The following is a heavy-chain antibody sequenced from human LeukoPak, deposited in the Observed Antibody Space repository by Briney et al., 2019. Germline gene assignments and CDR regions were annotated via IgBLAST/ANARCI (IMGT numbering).Heavy chain of an antibody. V-gene: IGHV3-7*01. D-gene: IGHD6-13*01. CDR1: GFTFSSYW. CDR2: IKQDGSEK. J-gene: IGHJ6*03. CDR3: AREPGIAAAGPYYYYMDV. Sequence: PGGSLSLSCAASGFTFSSYWMSWVRQAPGKGLEWVANIKQDGSEKYYVDSVKGRFTISRDNAKNSLYLQMNSLRAEDTAVYYCAREPGIAAAGPYYYYMDVWGKGTTVTVSS.